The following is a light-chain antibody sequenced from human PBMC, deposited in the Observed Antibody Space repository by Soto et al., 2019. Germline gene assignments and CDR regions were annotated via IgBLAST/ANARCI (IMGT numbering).Light chain of an antibody. V-gene: IGKV1-5*03. CDR2: EAS. J-gene: IGKJ2*01. CDR3: QQYKSYSPYT. CDR1: QSVTSR. Sequence: DIQMTQSPSTLCASVGDRVTITCRASQSVTSRLAWYQQKPGKAPKLLIHEASSLESGVPSRFSGSGSGTEFTLTISSLQPDDFATYYCQQYKSYSPYTFGQGTNLEIK.